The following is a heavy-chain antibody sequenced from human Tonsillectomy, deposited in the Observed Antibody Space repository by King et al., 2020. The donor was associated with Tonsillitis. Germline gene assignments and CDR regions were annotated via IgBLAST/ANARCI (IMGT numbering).Heavy chain of an antibody. D-gene: IGHD2-21*01. J-gene: IGHJ6*02. Sequence: VQLVESGGGLVQPGGSLRLSCAASGFSFSSYWMSWVRQAPGKGLQWVANIKQDGSDKYYVDSVKGRFTISRDNAKNSLYLQMNSLRAEDTAVYYCAREIATSWGYYYGMDVWGQGTTVTVSS. V-gene: IGHV3-7*01. CDR1: GFSFSSYW. CDR3: AREIATSWGYYYGMDV. CDR2: IKQDGSDK.